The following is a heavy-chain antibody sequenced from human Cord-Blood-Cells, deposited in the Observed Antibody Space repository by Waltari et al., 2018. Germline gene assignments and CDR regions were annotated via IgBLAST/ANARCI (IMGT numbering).Heavy chain of an antibody. J-gene: IGHJ2*01. CDR2: IKPNSGGT. V-gene: IGHV1-2*02. CDR3: ARPTGFWYFDL. CDR1: GYTFTGYY. D-gene: IGHD4-17*01. Sequence: QVQLVQSGAEVKKPGASVKVSCKASGYTFTGYYMHWVRQAPGQGLEWMGWIKPNSGGTNYAQKVQGRVTMTRDTSISTAYMELSRLRSDDTAVYYCARPTGFWYFDLWGRGTLVTVSS.